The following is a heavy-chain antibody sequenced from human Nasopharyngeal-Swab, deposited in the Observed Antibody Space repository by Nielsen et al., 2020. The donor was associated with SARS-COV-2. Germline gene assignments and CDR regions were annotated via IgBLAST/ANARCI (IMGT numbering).Heavy chain of an antibody. Sequence: GESLKISCAASGFTFSSYEMNWVRQAPGKGLEWLSYISSSGTTIYYADSVKGRFTISRDNAKNSLYLQMNSLRAEDTAVYYCARDALPPYYYDSSGYYYGPRWFDPWGQGTLVTVSS. CDR1: GFTFSSYE. D-gene: IGHD3-22*01. CDR2: ISSSGTTI. J-gene: IGHJ5*02. V-gene: IGHV3-48*03. CDR3: ARDALPPYYYDSSGYYYGPRWFDP.